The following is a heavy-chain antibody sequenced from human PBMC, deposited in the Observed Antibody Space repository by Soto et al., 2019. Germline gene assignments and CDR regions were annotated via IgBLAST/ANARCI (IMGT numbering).Heavy chain of an antibody. CDR3: ARESGDWPLNWFDP. D-gene: IGHD2-21*02. V-gene: IGHV3-74*01. CDR2: ITSDGKSK. Sequence: SLRLSCAASGFNFSNHWMHWVRQRPAEGLVWVSRITSDGKSKAYAESVKGRFAISRDNAKNTLYLQMNGLTAEDTAVYYCARESGDWPLNWFDPWGQGTLVTVSS. CDR1: GFNFSNHW. J-gene: IGHJ5*02.